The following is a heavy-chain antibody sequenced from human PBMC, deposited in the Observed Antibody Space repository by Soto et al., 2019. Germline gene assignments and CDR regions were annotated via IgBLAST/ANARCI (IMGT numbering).Heavy chain of an antibody. CDR2: ISDSGST. Sequence: PVGSLRLSCTASGFTFSTYAMSWVRQAPGKGLEWVSTISDSGSTYYADSVKGRFTISRDNSKNTLYLEMNSLRAEDTAVYYCAEAAMYSSPFDSWGQGALVTVSS. D-gene: IGHD2-2*01. J-gene: IGHJ4*02. CDR3: AEAAMYSSPFDS. V-gene: IGHV3-23*01. CDR1: GFTFSTYA.